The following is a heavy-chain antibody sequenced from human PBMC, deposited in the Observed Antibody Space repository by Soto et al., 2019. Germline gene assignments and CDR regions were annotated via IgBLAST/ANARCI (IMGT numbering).Heavy chain of an antibody. CDR3: ARDMSGSYYHLMDV. J-gene: IGHJ6*02. CDR1: GFTFSSYS. Sequence: LRLSCAASGFTFSSYSMNWVRQAPGKGLEWVSYISSSSSSTIYYADSVKGRFTISRDNAKNSLYLQMNSLRDEDTAVYYCARDMSGSYYHLMDVWGQGTTVTVSS. V-gene: IGHV3-48*02. D-gene: IGHD1-26*01. CDR2: ISSSSSSTI.